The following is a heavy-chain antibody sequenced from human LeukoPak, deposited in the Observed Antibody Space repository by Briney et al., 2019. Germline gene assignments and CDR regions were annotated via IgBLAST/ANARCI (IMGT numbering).Heavy chain of an antibody. CDR3: ARGWGLVATGSPPEYYFDY. Sequence: SQTLSLTCTVSGGSISSGSYYWSWIRQPAGKGLEWIGRIYTSGSTNYNPSLKSRVTISVDTSKNQFSLKLSSVTAADTAVYYCARGWGLVATGSPPEYYFDYWGQGTLVTVSS. J-gene: IGHJ4*02. V-gene: IGHV4-61*02. CDR2: IYTSGST. CDR1: GGSISSGSYY. D-gene: IGHD5-12*01.